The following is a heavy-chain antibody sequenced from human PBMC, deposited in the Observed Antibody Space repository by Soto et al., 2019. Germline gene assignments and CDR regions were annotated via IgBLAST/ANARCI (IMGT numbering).Heavy chain of an antibody. CDR1: GGGNLRDYR. V-gene: IGHV1-69*13. Sequence: SVKVSCKASGGGNLRDYRTTWVRRAPGQGLEWMGGIIPKLGSANYAQNFQGRVTVTADESTNTVYMELRSLRPEDTATYYCARGLGSSWFFLWGPGTLVTVSS. CDR2: IIPKLGSA. J-gene: IGHJ5*02. CDR3: ARGLGSSWFFL. D-gene: IGHD6-13*01.